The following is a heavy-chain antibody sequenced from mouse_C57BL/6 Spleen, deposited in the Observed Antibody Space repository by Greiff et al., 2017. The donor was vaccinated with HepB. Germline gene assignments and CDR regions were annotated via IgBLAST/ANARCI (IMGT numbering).Heavy chain of an antibody. Sequence: QVQLQQSGAELVKPGASVKLSCKASGYTFTSYWMHWVKQRPGQGLEWIGMIHPNSGSTNYNEKFKSKATLTVDKSSSTAYMQLSSLTSEDSAVYYWARGSVLLRSVEGYCDVWGTGTTVTVSS. CDR2: IHPNSGST. V-gene: IGHV1-64*01. CDR1: GYTFTSYW. CDR3: ARGSVLLRSVEGYCDV. D-gene: IGHD1-1*01. J-gene: IGHJ1*03.